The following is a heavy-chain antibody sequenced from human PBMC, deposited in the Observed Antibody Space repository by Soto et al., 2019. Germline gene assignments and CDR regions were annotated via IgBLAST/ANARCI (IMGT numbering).Heavy chain of an antibody. J-gene: IGHJ6*02. V-gene: IGHV3-23*01. CDR3: AKDLEEWLDYGMDV. Sequence: GGSLRLSCAASGFTFGRYAMSWVRQTPGKGLEWVSLISGTGGDTYYTDSEEGRFTTSRDNSKNTLYLEMHSLRAKDTAVYFCAKDLEEWLDYGMDVWGQGTTVTVSS. D-gene: IGHD6-19*01. CDR2: ISGTGGDT. CDR1: GFTFGRYA.